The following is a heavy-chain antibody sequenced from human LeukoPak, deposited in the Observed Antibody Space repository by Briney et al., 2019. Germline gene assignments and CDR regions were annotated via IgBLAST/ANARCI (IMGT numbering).Heavy chain of an antibody. D-gene: IGHD6-13*01. CDR2: IKQDGSDK. J-gene: IGHJ6*03. V-gene: IGHV3-7*01. CDR1: GFTVRSYW. CDR3: ARMTVYSSSWLAYYMDV. Sequence: QPGGSLRLSCAASGFTVRSYWRSWVRQVPGKGLEWVANIKQDGSDKYYVDSVKGRFTISRDNAKNSLYLQMNSLRAEDTAVYYCARMTVYSSSWLAYYMDVWGKGTTVTVSS.